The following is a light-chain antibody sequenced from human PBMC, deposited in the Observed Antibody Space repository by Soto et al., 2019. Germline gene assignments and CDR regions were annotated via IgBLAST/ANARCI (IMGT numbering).Light chain of an antibody. CDR1: QGITNW. Sequence: DIQMTQSPSSVSASVGDSVAITCRASQGITNWLAWYQQKPGKAPKVLISAASTLQSGVPSRFSGSGFGTDFTLTISGLLPEDFATYHCQQLNTLPFTFGQGTRLEIK. CDR3: QQLNTLPFT. V-gene: IGKV1-12*01. CDR2: AAS. J-gene: IGKJ5*01.